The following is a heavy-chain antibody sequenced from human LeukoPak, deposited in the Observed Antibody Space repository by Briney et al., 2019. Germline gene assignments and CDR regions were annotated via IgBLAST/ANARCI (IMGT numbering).Heavy chain of an antibody. CDR3: ARYSKGGYFWSGYSHNWFDP. V-gene: IGHV4-59*11. CDR2: IYYSGST. CDR1: GGSISSHY. D-gene: IGHD3-3*01. J-gene: IGHJ5*02. Sequence: SETLSLTCTVSGGSISSHYWSWIRQPPGKGLEWIGYIYYSGSTNYNPSLKSRVTISVDTSKNQFSLKLSSVTAADTAVYYCARYSKGGYFWSGYSHNWFDPWGQGTLVTVSS.